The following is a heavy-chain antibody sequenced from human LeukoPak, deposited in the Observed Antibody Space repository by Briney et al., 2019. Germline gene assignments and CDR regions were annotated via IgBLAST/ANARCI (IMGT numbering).Heavy chain of an antibody. CDR1: GFTFTKYD. D-gene: IGHD2-2*01. Sequence: GGSLRLSCVASGFTFTKYDMPWVRQPPGKSLQWVSSIGTSGDAYSLDSVEGRFTISREDATDSLHLQMSSLRAEDTAVYYCAKGAAYSTTGRPYYFDYWGQGILVTVSS. CDR2: IGTSGDA. CDR3: AKGAAYSTTGRPYYFDY. V-gene: IGHV3-13*01. J-gene: IGHJ4*02.